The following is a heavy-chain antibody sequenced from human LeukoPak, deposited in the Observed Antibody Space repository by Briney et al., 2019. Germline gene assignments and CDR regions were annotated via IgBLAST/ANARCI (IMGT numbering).Heavy chain of an antibody. CDR2: ISSSGITI. CDR3: ARSWNTVVANYYYYGMDV. Sequence: GGSPRLSCAASGFTFTDYYMTWIRQAPGKGLEWVSYISSSGITIYYADSVKGRFTISRDNAKNSLYLQMNSLRAEDTAVYYCARSWNTVVANYYYYGMDVWGQGTTVTVSS. CDR1: GFTFTDYY. D-gene: IGHD2-15*01. V-gene: IGHV3-11*01. J-gene: IGHJ6*02.